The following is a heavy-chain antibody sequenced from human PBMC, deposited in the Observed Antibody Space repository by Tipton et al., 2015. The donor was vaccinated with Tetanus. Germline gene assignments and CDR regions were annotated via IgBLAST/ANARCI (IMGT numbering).Heavy chain of an antibody. J-gene: IGHJ4*02. D-gene: IGHD2/OR15-2a*01. CDR1: GGPISSGDYY. CDR3: SSSPGNHYLAFFDY. V-gene: IGHV4-30-4*01. Sequence: LRLSCTVSGGPISSGDYYWSWVRLSPGKGLEWIGYIYYSGTTYYNPSLKSRINISVDRSNNQFSLTVFSVTAADTAVYYCSSSPGNHYLAFFDYWGRGTLVTVSS. CDR2: IYYSGTT.